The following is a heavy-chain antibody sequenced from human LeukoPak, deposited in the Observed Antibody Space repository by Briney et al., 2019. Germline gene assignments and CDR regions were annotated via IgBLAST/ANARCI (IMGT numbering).Heavy chain of an antibody. CDR2: IYSSVSA. CDR1: GGSISSNAYY. Sequence: SETLSLTCTVSGGSISSNAYYWAWIRQPPGKGLEWIGSIYSSVSAYYNPSLKSRVTISVDTSKNQFSLKLSSVTAADTAVYYCASITMVRGVIIGFDYWGQGTLVTVSS. D-gene: IGHD3-10*01. J-gene: IGHJ4*02. V-gene: IGHV4-39*01. CDR3: ASITMVRGVIIGFDY.